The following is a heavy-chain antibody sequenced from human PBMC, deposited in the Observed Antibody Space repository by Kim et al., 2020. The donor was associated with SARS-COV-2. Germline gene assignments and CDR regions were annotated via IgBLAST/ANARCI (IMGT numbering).Heavy chain of an antibody. CDR3: AREEGYCSNANCYFWFDP. V-gene: IGHV3-7*03. CDR2: IKHDGSEE. Sequence: GGSLRLSCAASGFTFSDYWMTWVRQAPGKGLEWVANIKHDGSEENYVDSVKGRFTISRDNAKNSLFLQMNSLRAEDTAMYYCAREEGYCSNANCYFWFDPWGQGTLVTVSS. J-gene: IGHJ5*02. D-gene: IGHD2-2*01. CDR1: GFTFSDYW.